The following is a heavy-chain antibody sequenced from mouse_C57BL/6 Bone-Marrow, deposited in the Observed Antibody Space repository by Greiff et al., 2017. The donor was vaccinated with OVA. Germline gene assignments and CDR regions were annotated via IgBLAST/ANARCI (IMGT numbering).Heavy chain of an antibody. CDR2: IDPETGGT. CDR1: GYTFTDYE. D-gene: IGHD1-1*01. J-gene: IGHJ4*01. Sequence: VQLQQSGAELVRPGASVTLSCKASGYTFTDYEMHWVKQTPVHGLEWIGAIDPETGGTAYNQKFKGKAILTADKSSSTAYMELRSLTSEDSAVYYCTRGIRITTVVHAMDYWGQGTSVTVSS. CDR3: TRGIRITTVVHAMDY. V-gene: IGHV1-15*01.